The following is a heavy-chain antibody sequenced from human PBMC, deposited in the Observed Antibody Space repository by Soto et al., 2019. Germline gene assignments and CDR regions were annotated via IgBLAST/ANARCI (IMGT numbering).Heavy chain of an antibody. CDR3: ARVAPEYSSTPRRFDF. CDR2: ISGSGGSI. V-gene: IGHV3-23*01. CDR1: GFTFGIYA. D-gene: IGHD6-13*01. Sequence: PGGSLRLSCAASGFTFGIYAMSWVRQAPGKGLEWVSSISGSGGSIYYAHSVKGRFTISRDKTKNTLDLQMNSLRAEDTGVYHCARVAPEYSSTPRRFDFWGQGTLVTVS. J-gene: IGHJ4*02.